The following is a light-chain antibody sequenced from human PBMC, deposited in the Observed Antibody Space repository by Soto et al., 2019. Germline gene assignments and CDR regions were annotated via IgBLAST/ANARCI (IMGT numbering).Light chain of an antibody. J-gene: IGLJ1*01. Sequence: QPVLTQPPSASASLGASVTLTCTLSSGYSNYKVDWYQQRPGKGPRFVMRVGTGGMVGSKGDGIPDRFSVLGSGLNRYLTIKNIQEEDESDYHCGADLGSGSNFVYVFGTGTKLTVL. CDR2: VGTGGMVG. CDR1: SGYSNYK. CDR3: GADLGSGSNFVYV. V-gene: IGLV9-49*01.